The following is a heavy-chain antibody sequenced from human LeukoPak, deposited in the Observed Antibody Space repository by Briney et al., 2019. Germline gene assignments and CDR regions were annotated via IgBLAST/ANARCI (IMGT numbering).Heavy chain of an antibody. CDR2: FYPRDSDT. CDR1: GYTFSHYW. D-gene: IGHD1-26*01. CDR3: ARHDGAIDSDPFEV. J-gene: IGHJ3*01. V-gene: IGHV5-51*01. Sequence: GESLKISCEASGYTFSHYWIGWVRQRPGKGLEWMGAFYPRDSDTRYSPSFQGQVTISADKSISTAYLQWSSLKASDTAMYYCARHDGAIDSDPFEVRGQGTMVTVSS.